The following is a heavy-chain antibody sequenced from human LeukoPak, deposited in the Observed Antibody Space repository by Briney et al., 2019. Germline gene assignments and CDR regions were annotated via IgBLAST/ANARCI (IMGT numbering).Heavy chain of an antibody. CDR3: ARYYDFWSGYLDY. CDR2: IYYSGST. CDR1: GGSISSYY. J-gene: IGHJ4*02. V-gene: IGHV4-59*01. D-gene: IGHD3-3*01. Sequence: SETLSLTCTVSGGSISSYYWIWIRQPPGKGLEGIGYIYYSGSTNYNPSLKSRVTISVDTSKNQFSLKLSSVTAADTAVYYCARYYDFWSGYLDYWGQGTLVTVSS.